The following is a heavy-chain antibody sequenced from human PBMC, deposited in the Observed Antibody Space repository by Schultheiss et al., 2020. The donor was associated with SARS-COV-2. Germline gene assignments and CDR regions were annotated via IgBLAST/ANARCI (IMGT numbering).Heavy chain of an antibody. CDR3: ARAPSPSRGYFDY. J-gene: IGHJ4*02. Sequence: ASVKVSCKASGYTFTSYYMHWVRQAPGQGLEWMGIINPSGGSTSYAQKFQGRVTITADESTSTAYMELSSLRSEDTAVYYCARAPSPSRGYFDYWGQGTLVTVSS. CDR2: INPSGGST. V-gene: IGHV1-46*01. CDR1: GYTFTSYY. D-gene: IGHD5-24*01.